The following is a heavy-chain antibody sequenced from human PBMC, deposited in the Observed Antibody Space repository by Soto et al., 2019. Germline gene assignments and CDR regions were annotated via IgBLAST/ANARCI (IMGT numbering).Heavy chain of an antibody. CDR2: INPNSGST. CDR1: RETLASRY. J-gene: IGHJ3*02. CDR3: ARVGYSSSWYVAFDI. V-gene: IGHV1-2*04. Sequence: GASVEVCCKESRETLASRYRHWVRQATRQGLEWMGWINPNSGSTNYAQKFQGWVTMTRDTSISTAYMELSRLRSDDTAVYYCARVGYSSSWYVAFDIWGQGTMVT. D-gene: IGHD6-13*01.